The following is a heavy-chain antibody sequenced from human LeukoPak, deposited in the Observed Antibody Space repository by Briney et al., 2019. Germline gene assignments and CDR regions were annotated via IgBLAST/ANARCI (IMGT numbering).Heavy chain of an antibody. J-gene: IGHJ3*02. CDR1: GFTFSSYG. Sequence: GGSLGLSCAASGFTFSSYGMHWVRQAPGKGLEGVAVIRYDGSNKYYADSVKGRFTISRDNSKNTLYLQMNSLRAEGTAVYYCARVATKDVSAFDIWGQGTMVTVSS. CDR3: ARVATKDVSAFDI. D-gene: IGHD2-21*02. CDR2: IRYDGSNK. V-gene: IGHV3-33*01.